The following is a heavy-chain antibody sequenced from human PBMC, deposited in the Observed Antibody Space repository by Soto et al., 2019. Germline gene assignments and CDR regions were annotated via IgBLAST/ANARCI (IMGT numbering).Heavy chain of an antibody. Sequence: ASVKVSCKASGYTFTGYYMHWVRQAPGQGLEWMGWINPNSGGTNYAQKFQGWVTMTRDTSISTAYMELSRLRSDDTAVYYCARETGDGYNLEYYFDYWGQGTLVTVSS. D-gene: IGHD5-12*01. V-gene: IGHV1-2*04. J-gene: IGHJ4*02. CDR3: ARETGDGYNLEYYFDY. CDR2: INPNSGGT. CDR1: GYTFTGYY.